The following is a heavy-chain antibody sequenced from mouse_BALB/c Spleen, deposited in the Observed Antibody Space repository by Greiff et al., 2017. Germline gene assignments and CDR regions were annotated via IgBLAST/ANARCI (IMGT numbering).Heavy chain of an antibody. V-gene: IGHV3-2*02. J-gene: IGHJ1*01. CDR2: ISYSGST. Sequence: EVKLVESGPGLVKPSQSLSLTCTVTGYSITSDYAWNWIRQFPGNKLEWMGYISYSGSTSYNPSLKSRISITRDTSKNQFFLQLNSVTTEDTATYYCAQRGYFDVWGAGTTVTVSS. CDR3: AQRGYFDV. CDR1: GYSITSDYA.